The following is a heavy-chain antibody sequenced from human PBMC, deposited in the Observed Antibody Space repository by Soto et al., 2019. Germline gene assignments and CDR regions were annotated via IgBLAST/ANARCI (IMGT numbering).Heavy chain of an antibody. J-gene: IGHJ4*02. CDR1: GFTFSSYS. CDR3: ARDKPSPPNYDILTGPFDY. V-gene: IGHV3-21*01. CDR2: ISSSSSYI. D-gene: IGHD3-9*01. Sequence: GGTLRLSCAASGFTFSSYSMNWVRQAPGKGLEWVSSISSSSSYIYYADSVKGRFTISRDNAKNSMYLQMNSLRAEDTAVYYCARDKPSPPNYDILTGPFDYWGQGTLVTVSS.